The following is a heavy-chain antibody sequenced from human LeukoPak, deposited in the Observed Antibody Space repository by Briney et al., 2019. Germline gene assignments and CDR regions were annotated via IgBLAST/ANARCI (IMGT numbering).Heavy chain of an antibody. J-gene: IGHJ4*02. CDR1: GYSFTSYW. V-gene: IGHV5-51*01. Sequence: PGESLKISCKGSGYSFTSYWIGWVRQIPGKGLEWMGIIYPGDSDTRYSPSFQGQVTISADKSISTAYLQWSSLKASDTAMYYCARRRRAYGSGSPGYYFDYWGQGTLVTVSS. CDR2: IYPGDSDT. CDR3: ARRRRAYGSGSPGYYFDY. D-gene: IGHD3-10*01.